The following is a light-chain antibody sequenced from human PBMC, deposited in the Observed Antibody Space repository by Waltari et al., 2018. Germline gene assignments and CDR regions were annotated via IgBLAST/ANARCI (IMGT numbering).Light chain of an antibody. J-gene: IGLJ3*02. CDR1: SSDVGIYNL. Sequence: QSTLTQPASVSGSPGQSLTISCPRTSSDVGIYNLVTWYQQYPGKAPKVMIYDDNRRPSGVSDRFSGSKSGNTASLTISGVQAEDEADYYCCSYAGSYTWVFGGGTKLTVL. CDR3: CSYAGSYTWV. V-gene: IGLV2-23*01. CDR2: DDN.